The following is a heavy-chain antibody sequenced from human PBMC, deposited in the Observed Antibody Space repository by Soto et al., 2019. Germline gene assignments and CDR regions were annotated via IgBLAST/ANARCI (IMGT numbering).Heavy chain of an antibody. D-gene: IGHD3-10*01. CDR3: ERGDVTMVRRNSFDP. V-gene: IGHV1-69*02. J-gene: IGHJ5*02. Sequence: QVQLVQSGAEVQKPGSSVKVSCKASGGTFSSYTISWVRQAPGQGLEWMGRIIPILGIANYAQKFQGRVTITADKSTSTAYMELSSLRSEDTAVYYCERGDVTMVRRNSFDPWGQGTLVTVSS. CDR2: IIPILGIA. CDR1: GGTFSSYT.